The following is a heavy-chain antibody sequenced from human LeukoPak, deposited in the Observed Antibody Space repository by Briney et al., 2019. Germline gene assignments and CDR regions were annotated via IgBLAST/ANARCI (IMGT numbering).Heavy chain of an antibody. J-gene: IGHJ6*03. V-gene: IGHV3-30*01. Sequence: GGSLRLSCAASGFTFNTYAMHWVRQAPGKGLEWVAIISYDGSNKYYADSVKGRFTSSRDNSKNTLYLQMNSLRAEDTAVYYCARDGPSYYYYYMDVWGKGTTVTVSS. CDR1: GFTFNTYA. CDR3: ARDGPSYYYYYMDV. CDR2: ISYDGSNK.